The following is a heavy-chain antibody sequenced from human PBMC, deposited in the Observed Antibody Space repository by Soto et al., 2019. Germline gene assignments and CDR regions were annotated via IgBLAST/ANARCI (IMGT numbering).Heavy chain of an antibody. CDR2: IWYDGSNK. CDR3: ARDSITRVSSDVPGMDV. CDR1: GFTFSSYG. Sequence: GGSLRLSCAASGFTFSSYGMHWVRQAPGKGLEWVAVIWYDGSNKYYADSVKGRFTISRDNSKNMLYLQMNSLRSDDTAVYYCARDSITRVSSDVPGMDVWGQGTTVTVSS. D-gene: IGHD3-16*01. J-gene: IGHJ6*02. V-gene: IGHV3-33*01.